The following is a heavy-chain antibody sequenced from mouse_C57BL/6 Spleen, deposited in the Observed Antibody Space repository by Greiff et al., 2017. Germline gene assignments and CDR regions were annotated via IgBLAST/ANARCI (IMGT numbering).Heavy chain of an antibody. V-gene: IGHV1-22*01. Sequence: EVKLEESGPELVKPGASVKMSCKASGYTFTDYNMHWVKQSHGKSLEWIGYINPNNGGTSYNQKFKGKATLTVNKSSSTAYMELRSLTSEDSAVYYCARFLYYFDYWGQGTTLTVSS. CDR1: GYTFTDYN. J-gene: IGHJ2*01. CDR3: ARFLYYFDY. CDR2: INPNNGGT.